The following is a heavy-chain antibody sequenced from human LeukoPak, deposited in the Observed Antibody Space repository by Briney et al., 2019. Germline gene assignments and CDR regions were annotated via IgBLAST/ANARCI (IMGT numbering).Heavy chain of an antibody. CDR3: AREGYGDYHI. CDR1: GLPFSNHW. J-gene: IGHJ3*02. Sequence: GGSLRLSCAVSGLPFSNHWMTWVRQAPGKGLERVANINQDGSEKCYVDSVKGRFSISRDNAKSSLYLQMNSLRVEDTAMYFCAREGYGDYHIWGQGTIATVSS. CDR2: INQDGSEK. V-gene: IGHV3-7*01. D-gene: IGHD4-17*01.